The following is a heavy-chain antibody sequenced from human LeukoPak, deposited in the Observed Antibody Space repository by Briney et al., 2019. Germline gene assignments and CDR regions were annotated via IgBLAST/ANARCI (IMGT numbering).Heavy chain of an antibody. D-gene: IGHD4-17*01. CDR3: AKDSPNDYGDGGLDY. V-gene: IGHV3-30*18. CDR2: ISYDGSNK. Sequence: QSGGSLRLSCAASGFTFSSYGMHWVRQAPGKGLEWVAVISYDGSNKYYADSVKGRFTISRDNSKNTLYLQMNSLRAEDTAVYYCAKDSPNDYGDGGLDYWGQGTLVTVSS. J-gene: IGHJ4*02. CDR1: GFTFSSYG.